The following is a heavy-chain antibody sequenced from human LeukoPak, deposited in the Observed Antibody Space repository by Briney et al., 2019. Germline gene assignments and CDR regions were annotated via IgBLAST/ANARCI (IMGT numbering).Heavy chain of an antibody. CDR2: ISYDGSNK. J-gene: IGHJ4*02. CDR1: GFTFSSYG. CDR3: AKFLGDDY. D-gene: IGHD3-16*01. V-gene: IGHV3-30*18. Sequence: AGRSLRLSCAASGFTFSSYGMHWVRQAPGKGLEWVAVISYDGSNKYYADSVKGRFTISRDNSKNTLYLQMNSLRAEDTAVYYCAKFLGDDYWGQGTLVTVSS.